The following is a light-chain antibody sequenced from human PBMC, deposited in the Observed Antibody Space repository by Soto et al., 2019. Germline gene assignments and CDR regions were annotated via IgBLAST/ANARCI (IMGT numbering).Light chain of an antibody. J-gene: IGKJ4*02. V-gene: IGKV3-20*01. Sequence: EIVLTQSPGTLYLSPGERATLSCRASQSVSSSYLAWYQQKPGQAPRLLIYGAYSRATGIPERFSGSGSGTDFTLTISRLEPEDFAEYYCQRDGSSPLAFGGGTKVEIK. CDR2: GAY. CDR1: QSVSSSY. CDR3: QRDGSSPLA.